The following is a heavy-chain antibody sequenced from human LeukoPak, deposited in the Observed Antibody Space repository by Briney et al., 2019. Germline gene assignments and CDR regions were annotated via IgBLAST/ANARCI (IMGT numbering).Heavy chain of an antibody. V-gene: IGHV4-4*07. J-gene: IGHJ4*02. CDR1: GGSISSYY. CDR3: ARDTRHTDRFGELFVY. CDR2: IYTSGST. D-gene: IGHD3-10*01. Sequence: PSETLSLTCTVSGGSISSYYWSWIRQPAGKGLEWIGRIYTSGSTNYNPPLKSRVTMSVDTSKNQFSLKLSSVTAADTAVYYCARDTRHTDRFGELFVYWGQGTLVTVSS.